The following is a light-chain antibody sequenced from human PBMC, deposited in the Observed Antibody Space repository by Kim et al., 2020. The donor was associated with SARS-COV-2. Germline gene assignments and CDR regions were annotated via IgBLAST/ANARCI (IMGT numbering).Light chain of an antibody. V-gene: IGLV1-40*01. Sequence: QAVVTQPPSVSGAPGQSVTISCTGSSSNIGAGYDVHWYQQLPGTAPKLLIYGNSNRPSGVPDRFSGSKSGTSASLAITGLQAEDEADYYCQSYDSSLSGSVVFGGGTQLTVL. CDR1: SSNIGAGYD. CDR2: GNS. J-gene: IGLJ2*01. CDR3: QSYDSSLSGSVV.